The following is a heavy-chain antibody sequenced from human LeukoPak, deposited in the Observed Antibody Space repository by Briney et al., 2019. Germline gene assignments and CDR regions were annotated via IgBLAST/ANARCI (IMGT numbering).Heavy chain of an antibody. CDR1: GFTFSSYA. J-gene: IGHJ4*02. CDR2: ISASGGNT. Sequence: GGSLRLSCAASGFTFSSYAMSWVRQAPGKGLEWVSTISASGGNTFYADSVKGRFTVSRDNSKNTLHLQMNSLRAEDTAVYYCAKGGRVEQQLHYFDYWGQGALVTVSS. V-gene: IGHV3-23*01. D-gene: IGHD6-13*01. CDR3: AKGGRVEQQLHYFDY.